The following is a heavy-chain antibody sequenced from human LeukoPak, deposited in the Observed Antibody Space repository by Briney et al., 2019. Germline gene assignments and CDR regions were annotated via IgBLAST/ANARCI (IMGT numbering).Heavy chain of an antibody. J-gene: IGHJ4*02. CDR1: GGTFSSYA. CDR3: ARDGRLSGYSYGYLDY. Sequence: SVKVSCKASGGTFSSYAISWVRQAPGQGLEWMGRIIPILGIANYAQKFQGRVTITADKSTSTAYMELSSLRSEDTAVYYCARDGRLSGYSYGYLDYRGQGTLVTVSS. CDR2: IIPILGIA. D-gene: IGHD5-18*01. V-gene: IGHV1-69*04.